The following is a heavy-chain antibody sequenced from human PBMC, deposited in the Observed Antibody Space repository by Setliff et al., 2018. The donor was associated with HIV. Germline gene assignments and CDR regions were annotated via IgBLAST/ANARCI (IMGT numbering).Heavy chain of an antibody. CDR3: ARGPPIVVVPAALLTFDY. J-gene: IGHJ4*02. CDR1: GYTFTSYG. V-gene: IGHV1-18*01. D-gene: IGHD2-2*01. CDR2: ISAYNGNT. Sequence: ASVKVSCKASGYTFTSYGISWVRQAPGQGLEWMGWISAYNGNTNYAQKLQGRVTMTTDTSTSTAYMELRSLRSYDTAVYYCARGPPIVVVPAALLTFDYWGQGTLVTVSS.